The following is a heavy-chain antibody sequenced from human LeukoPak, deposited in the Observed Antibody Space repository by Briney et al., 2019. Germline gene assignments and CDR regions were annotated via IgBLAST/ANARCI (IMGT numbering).Heavy chain of an antibody. V-gene: IGHV3-7*03. J-gene: IGHJ4*02. CDR3: AKEGSRWFTSTFDS. CDR2: INQDGSAK. D-gene: IGHD6-13*01. Sequence: GGSLRLSCAASEFTFSAFWMSWVRQAPGKGLEWVANINQDGSAKHYVDSVKGRFTVSRDNAENSLYLQMNSLRAEDTAVYYCAKEGSRWFTSTFDSWGQGTLVTVSS. CDR1: EFTFSAFW.